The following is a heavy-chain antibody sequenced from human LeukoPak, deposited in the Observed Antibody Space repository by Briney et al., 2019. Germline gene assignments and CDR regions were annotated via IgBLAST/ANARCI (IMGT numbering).Heavy chain of an antibody. CDR3: AIDEPDYAPYDFDY. CDR1: RFTFSNAW. V-gene: IGHV3-15*01. J-gene: IGHJ4*02. D-gene: IGHD4-17*01. Sequence: GGSLRLSCEASRFTFSNAWMNWVRQAPGKGLEWVARIRSKVDGEKTDYAAPVKGRFTISRDDSNNMLYLQMNSLKIEDTAVYYCAIDEPDYAPYDFDYWGQGTLVAVSS. CDR2: IRSKVDGEKT.